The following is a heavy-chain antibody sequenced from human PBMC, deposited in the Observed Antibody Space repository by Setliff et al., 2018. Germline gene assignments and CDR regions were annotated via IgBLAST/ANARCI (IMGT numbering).Heavy chain of an antibody. Sequence: SETLSLTCAVSGYSISSGYYWGWIRQPPGKGLEWIGSIHHRGSTYYNPSLKSRVTISVDTSKNQFSLKLSSVTAADTAVYYCARQVSWFDPWGQGTLVTVS. CDR3: ARQVSWFDP. V-gene: IGHV4-38-2*01. CDR1: GYSISSGYY. J-gene: IGHJ5*02. CDR2: IHHRGST.